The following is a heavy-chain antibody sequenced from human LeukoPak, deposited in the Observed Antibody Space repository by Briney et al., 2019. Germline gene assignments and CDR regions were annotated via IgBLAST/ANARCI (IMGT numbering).Heavy chain of an antibody. Sequence: PGGSLRLSCAASGFTFSSYGMHWVRHAPGKGLEWVAFMHYDGSNEYYTDSVKGRFTISRDNSKNTLYLQMNSLRAEDTAVYYCAKDPNIVVLPAAYFDYWGQGTLVTVSS. CDR1: GFTFSSYG. CDR2: MHYDGSNE. CDR3: AKDPNIVVLPAAYFDY. D-gene: IGHD2-2*01. V-gene: IGHV3-30*02. J-gene: IGHJ4*02.